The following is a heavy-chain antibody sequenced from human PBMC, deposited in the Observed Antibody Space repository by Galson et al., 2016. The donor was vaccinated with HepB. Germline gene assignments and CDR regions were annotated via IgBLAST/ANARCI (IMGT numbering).Heavy chain of an antibody. J-gene: IGHJ4*02. CDR3: ARDRASSRWYVFGS. D-gene: IGHD6-13*01. CDR2: INSDGSST. Sequence: SLRLSCAASGFTLSSFWMHWVRQAPGKGLVWVSRINSDGSSTGYADSVKGRFTTSRDNAKNTLYLQMNSLRAEDTAVYYCARDRASSRWYVFGSWGQGTLVTVAS. CDR1: GFTLSSFW. V-gene: IGHV3-74*01.